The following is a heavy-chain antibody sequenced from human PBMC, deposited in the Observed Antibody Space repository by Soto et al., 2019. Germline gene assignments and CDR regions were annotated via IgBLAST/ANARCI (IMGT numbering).Heavy chain of an antibody. V-gene: IGHV3-30*04. J-gene: IGHJ4*02. CDR1: GFTFSRYA. CDR2: ISRDGSNK. CDR3: ARSRNSAVADSFDF. D-gene: IGHD3-10*01. Sequence: QVQVVESGGGVVQPGRSLRLSCAASGFTFSRYAIHWVRQAPGKGLEWVAVISRDGSNKYYVDSVKGRFTISRDNSKDTLYLQMNSLRDADTAVYYCARSRNSAVADSFDFWGQGTLVTVSS.